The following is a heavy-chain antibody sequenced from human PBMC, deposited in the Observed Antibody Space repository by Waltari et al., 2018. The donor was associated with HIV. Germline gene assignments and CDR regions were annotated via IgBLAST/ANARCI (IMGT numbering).Heavy chain of an antibody. CDR1: GYSISSGYY. Sequence: QVQLQESGPGLVKPSETLSLTCAVSGYSISSGYYWGWIRQPPGKGLEWIGSIYHSGSTYSNPSLKSRVTISVDTSKNQFSLKLSSVTAADTAVYYCASIPIAVAGTGGYFDYWGQGTLVTVSS. D-gene: IGHD6-19*01. CDR3: ASIPIAVAGTGGYFDY. V-gene: IGHV4-38-2*01. CDR2: IYHSGST. J-gene: IGHJ4*02.